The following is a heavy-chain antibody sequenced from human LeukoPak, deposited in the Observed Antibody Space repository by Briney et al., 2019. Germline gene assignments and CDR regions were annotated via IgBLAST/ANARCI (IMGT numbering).Heavy chain of an antibody. CDR2: TNWDGGRT. Sequence: PGGSLRLSCAASGFTFDDYAMSWVRQTPGKGLEWVSGTNWDGGRTGYADSVKGRFTFSRDNAKNSLYLQMNSLRVEDTAMYYCARPAAPAFGHYYDISGWALDIWGKGTTVTISS. D-gene: IGHD3-22*01. J-gene: IGHJ6*04. CDR3: ARPAAPAFGHYYDISGWALDI. CDR1: GFTFDDYA. V-gene: IGHV3-20*04.